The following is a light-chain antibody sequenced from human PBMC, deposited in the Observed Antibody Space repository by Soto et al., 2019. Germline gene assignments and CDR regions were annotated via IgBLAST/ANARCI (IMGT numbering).Light chain of an antibody. V-gene: IGKV3-20*01. CDR3: QQYGSSPMYT. CDR2: GTS. J-gene: IGKJ2*01. CDR1: QSVTSSY. Sequence: ESVLTQSPGTLSLSPGERATLSCRASQSVTSSYLAWYQQKPGQAPRLVIHGTSTRATGVPDRFSGSGSGTDFTLTISRLEPEDFAVYYCQQYGSSPMYTFGQGTKLEIK.